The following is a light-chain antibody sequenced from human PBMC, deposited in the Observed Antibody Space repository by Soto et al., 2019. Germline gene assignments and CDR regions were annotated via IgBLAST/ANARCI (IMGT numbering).Light chain of an antibody. CDR3: SSYTTSTTL. V-gene: IGLV2-14*03. J-gene: IGLJ3*02. CDR1: SNDVGGSGF. Sequence: QSVLTQPASVSGSPGQSITISCTGTSNDVGGSGFVSWYQHHPGKAPKLMIYDVSYRPSGVPDRFSGSKSGNTASLTISGLQSEDEADYYCSSYTTSTTLFGGGTKVTVL. CDR2: DVS.